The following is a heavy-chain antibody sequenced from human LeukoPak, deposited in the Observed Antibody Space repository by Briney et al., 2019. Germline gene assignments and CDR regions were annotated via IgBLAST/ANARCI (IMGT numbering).Heavy chain of an antibody. D-gene: IGHD6-19*01. CDR1: GFTVSSNY. V-gene: IGHV3-53*01. Sequence: AGGSLRLSCAASGFTVSSNYMSWVRQAPGKGLEWVSVIYSGGSTYYADSVKGRFTISRDNSKNTLYLQMNSLRAEDTAVYYCASLLVAGVASVDYWGQGTLVTVSS. J-gene: IGHJ4*02. CDR2: IYSGGST. CDR3: ASLLVAGVASVDY.